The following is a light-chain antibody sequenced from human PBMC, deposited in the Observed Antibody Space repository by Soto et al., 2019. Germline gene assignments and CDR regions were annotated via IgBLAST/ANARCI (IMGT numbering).Light chain of an antibody. Sequence: QSVLIQPPSASGSPGQSVTISCTGTSSDVGGYNYVSWYQQHPGKAPKLMIHDVSKRPSGVPDRFSGSKSGNTASLTVSGLQAEDEADYYCSSYAGSSYAGSDNFYVFGTGTKLTVL. CDR3: SSYAGSSYAGSDNFYV. CDR1: SSDVGGYNY. J-gene: IGLJ1*01. CDR2: DVS. V-gene: IGLV2-8*01.